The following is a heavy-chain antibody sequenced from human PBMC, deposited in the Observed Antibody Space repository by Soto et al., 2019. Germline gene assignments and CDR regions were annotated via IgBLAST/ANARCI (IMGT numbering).Heavy chain of an antibody. V-gene: IGHV3-13*01. Sequence: GGSLRLSCAASGFTFSSYDIHWVRQATGKGLEWVSAIGTAGDTYYPGSVKGRFTISRENAKNSLYLQMNSLRAGDTAVYYCARVKTGVHAFDIWGQGTMVTVSS. D-gene: IGHD7-27*01. CDR3: ARVKTGVHAFDI. CDR1: GFTFSSYD. J-gene: IGHJ3*02. CDR2: IGTAGDT.